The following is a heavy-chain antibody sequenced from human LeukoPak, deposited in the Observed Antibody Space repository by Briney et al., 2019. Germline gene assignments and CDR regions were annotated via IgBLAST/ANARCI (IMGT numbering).Heavy chain of an antibody. CDR1: GGSISSYY. D-gene: IGHD3-9*01. Sequence: PSETLSLTCTVSGGSISSYYWSWIRLPPGKGLEWIGSIHHSGNTFYNPSLKSRVTISVNTSKNQFSLKMNSVTAADTAVYYCARGIAISPMDVWGNGTTVTVSS. CDR2: IHHSGNT. J-gene: IGHJ6*04. CDR3: ARGIAISPMDV. V-gene: IGHV4-59*08.